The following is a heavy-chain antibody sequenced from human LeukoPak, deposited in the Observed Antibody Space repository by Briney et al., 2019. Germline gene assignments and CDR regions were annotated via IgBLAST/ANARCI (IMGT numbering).Heavy chain of an antibody. V-gene: IGHV1-18*01. Sequence: ASVKVSCKASGYTVTSYGISWGRQSPGQGVEGRGWISAYNGNTNYAHKLQGRVTMTTDTSTSTAYMELRSLRSDHTAVYYCARTVLVYYDSSGYSRVGAFDIWGPGTMVTVSS. CDR2: ISAYNGNT. J-gene: IGHJ3*02. CDR1: GYTVTSYG. D-gene: IGHD3-22*01. CDR3: ARTVLVYYDSSGYSRVGAFDI.